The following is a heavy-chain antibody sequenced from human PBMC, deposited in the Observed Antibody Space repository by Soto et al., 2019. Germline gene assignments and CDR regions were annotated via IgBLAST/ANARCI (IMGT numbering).Heavy chain of an antibody. CDR2: IGGSGGST. V-gene: IGHV3-23*01. CDR3: AKAKTTDGSDH. CDR1: GFSFFIYI. Sequence: GGFQSLSCRASGFSFFIYIATWVLQAPGKGLEWVSSIGGSGGSTYYADSVKGRFTISRDNSKNTLYLQTNSLRAEDTALYYCAKAKTTDGSDHWGQANLVTVSS. J-gene: IGHJ5*02. D-gene: IGHD1-1*01.